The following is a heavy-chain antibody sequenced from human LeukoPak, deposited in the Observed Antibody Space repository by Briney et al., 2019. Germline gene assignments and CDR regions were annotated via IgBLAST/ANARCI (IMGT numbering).Heavy chain of an antibody. CDR3: ARDHGGDYYGSGSYYFDY. D-gene: IGHD3-10*01. CDR2: IYYSGST. CDR1: GGSISSYY. J-gene: IGHJ4*02. V-gene: IGHV4-59*01. Sequence: SETLSLTCTVSGGSISSYYWSWIRQPPGKGLEWIGYIYYSGSTNYNPSLKSRVTISVDTSKNQFSLKLSSVTAADTAVYYCARDHGGDYYGSGSYYFDYWGQGTLVTVSS.